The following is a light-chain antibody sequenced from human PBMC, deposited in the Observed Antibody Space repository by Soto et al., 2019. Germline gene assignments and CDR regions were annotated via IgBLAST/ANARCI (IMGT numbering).Light chain of an antibody. CDR1: QSLSSSY. J-gene: IGKJ1*01. Sequence: EIVLTQSPGTLSLSPGERATLSCRASQSLSSSYLAWYQQKPGQAPRLLVYGASSRATGIPDRFSGSGSGTDFTLTISRLEPEDFAVYYCQQYGSSPWTFVQGTKVEIK. CDR3: QQYGSSPWT. CDR2: GAS. V-gene: IGKV3-20*01.